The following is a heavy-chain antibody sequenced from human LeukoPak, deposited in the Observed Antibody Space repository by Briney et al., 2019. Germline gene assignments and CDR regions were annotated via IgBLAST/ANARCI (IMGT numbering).Heavy chain of an antibody. CDR3: ARAMMANTVIAPYYFAY. D-gene: IGHD2/OR15-2a*01. V-gene: IGHV3-66*01. J-gene: IGHJ4*02. CDR1: GFTVSSNY. CDR2: FYSGGST. Sequence: GESLKISCAASGFTVSSNYMSWVRQAPGKGLEWVSVFYSGGSTYYADSVKGRFTISRDNSKNTLYLQMNSLRAEDTAVYYCARAMMANTVIAPYYFAYWGQGTLVTVSS.